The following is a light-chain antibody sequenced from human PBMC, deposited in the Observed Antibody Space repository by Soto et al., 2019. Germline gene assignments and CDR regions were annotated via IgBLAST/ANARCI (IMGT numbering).Light chain of an antibody. CDR1: QSVSSN. CDR2: GAS. J-gene: IGKJ5*01. CDR3: QQYNNWSPIT. Sequence: EIVMTQSPATLSVSLGERATLSCRASQSVSSNLAWYQQKPGQAPRLLIYGASTRATGIPARFSGNRSGTEFTLTISSLQSEDFAVYYCQQYNNWSPITFGQGTRLEMK. V-gene: IGKV3-15*01.